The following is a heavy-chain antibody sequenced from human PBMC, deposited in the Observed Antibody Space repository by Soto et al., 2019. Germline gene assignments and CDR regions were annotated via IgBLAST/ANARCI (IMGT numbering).Heavy chain of an antibody. V-gene: IGHV3-7*03. Sequence: GGSLRLSCAASGFTFSSYGMTFSSYAMSWVRQAPGKGLEWVADIKHDGSVQYYVDSVKGRLTISRDNAKKQLYLQMNGLRAEDTALYYCARAPYSNAWYRFDLWGQGTLVTVSS. CDR3: ARAPYSNAWYRFDL. CDR2: IKHDGSVQ. CDR1: GFTFSSYG. D-gene: IGHD4-4*01. J-gene: IGHJ4*02.